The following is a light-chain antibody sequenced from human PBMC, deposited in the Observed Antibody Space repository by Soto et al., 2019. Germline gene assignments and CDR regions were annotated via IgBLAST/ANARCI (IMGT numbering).Light chain of an antibody. J-gene: IGKJ2*01. CDR2: WSS. Sequence: DIVMTQSPDSLAVSLGESATLNCKSSQSVLYSSTNKNYLAWYQQKSGQPPKLLIFWSSTREPGVPDRFSGSGSGTDFTLTISSLQAEDVAVYFCQQYYSTPHTFGQGTKLEIK. CDR3: QQYYSTPHT. V-gene: IGKV4-1*01. CDR1: QSVLYSSTNKNY.